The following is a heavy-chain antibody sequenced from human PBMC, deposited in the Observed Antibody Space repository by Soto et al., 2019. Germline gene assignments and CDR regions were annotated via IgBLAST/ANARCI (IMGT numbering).Heavy chain of an antibody. CDR1: GGTFSSYA. V-gene: IGHV1-69*01. CDR2: IIPIFGTA. J-gene: IGHJ6*02. Sequence: QVQLVQSGAEVKKPGSSVKVSCKASGGTFSSYAISWVRQAPGQGLEWMGGIIPIFGTANYAQKFQGRVTITADESTSTAYMELSSLRSEDTAVYYCARDLEYHYQYSSSPLYYYYGMDVWGQGTTVTVSS. CDR3: ARDLEYHYQYSSSPLYYYYGMDV. D-gene: IGHD6-6*01.